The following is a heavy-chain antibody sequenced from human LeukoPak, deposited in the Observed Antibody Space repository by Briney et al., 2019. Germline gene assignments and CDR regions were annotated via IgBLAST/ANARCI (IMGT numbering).Heavy chain of an antibody. D-gene: IGHD4-23*01. Sequence: PGGSLRLSCVASGFTFGSYSMNWVRQAPGKGLEWVSYISSGSSIMYYADSVKGRFSISRDNAKNSLFLRMDGLRDDDTAVYYCARDDYGGIDYWGQGTLVTVSS. CDR1: GFTFGSYS. V-gene: IGHV3-48*02. CDR2: ISSGSSIM. J-gene: IGHJ4*02. CDR3: ARDDYGGIDY.